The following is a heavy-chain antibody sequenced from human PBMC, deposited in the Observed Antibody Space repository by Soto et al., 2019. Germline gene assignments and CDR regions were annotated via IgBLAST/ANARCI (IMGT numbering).Heavy chain of an antibody. D-gene: IGHD6-13*01. V-gene: IGHV4-30-4*01. Sequence: SETLSLTCTVSGGSISSGDYYWSWIRQPPGKGLEWIGYIYYSGSTYYNPSLKSRVTISVDTSKNQFSLKLSSVTAADTAVYYCARDRRDSSSWYYYYYGMDVWGQGTTVTVSS. CDR3: ARDRRDSSSWYYYYYGMDV. CDR1: GGSISSGDYY. CDR2: IYYSGST. J-gene: IGHJ6*02.